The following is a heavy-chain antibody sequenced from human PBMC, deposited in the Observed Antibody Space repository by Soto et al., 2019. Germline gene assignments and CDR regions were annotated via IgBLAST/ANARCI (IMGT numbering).Heavy chain of an antibody. Sequence: SETLSLTCTVSGVSISSSYWSWIRQSPGTGLEWIGYIYYTGTTNYNPSLKRRVTISLDTAKNQFSLNVNSLTTADTAVYFCARGGNRYSNTASGVGGFDFWGQGTLVTVLL. CDR3: ARGGNRYSNTASGVGGFDF. V-gene: IGHV4-59*01. D-gene: IGHD5-12*01. CDR1: GVSISSSY. CDR2: IYYTGTT. J-gene: IGHJ4*02.